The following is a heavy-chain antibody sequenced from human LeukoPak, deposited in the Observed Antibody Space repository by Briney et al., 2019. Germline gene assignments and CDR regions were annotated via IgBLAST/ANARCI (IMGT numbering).Heavy chain of an antibody. CDR2: IKSKTDGGTR. Sequence: GGSLRLSCAASGFIFSNARMSWVRQAPGKGLEWVGRIKSKTDGGTRDYAAPVKGRFTTSRNDSKNTVCLQMNSLKTEDTAVYYCTTAPGSIGAGGTPFDYWGQGTLVTVSS. V-gene: IGHV3-15*01. J-gene: IGHJ4*02. CDR1: GFIFSNAR. CDR3: TTAPGSIGAGGTPFDY. D-gene: IGHD6-13*01.